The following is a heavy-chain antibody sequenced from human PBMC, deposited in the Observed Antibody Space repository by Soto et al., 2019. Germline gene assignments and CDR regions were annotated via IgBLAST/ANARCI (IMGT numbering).Heavy chain of an antibody. CDR2: IHYSGST. V-gene: IGHV4-31*03. Sequence: QVQLQDSGPGLVKPSQTLSLTCTVSGGSISSGGYYWSWIRQHPGKGLEWIGYIHYSGSTYYNPSLKSRVTISVDTSKNQFSPKLSSVTAADTAVYYCATARIEQQLEVGGIDYWGQGTLVTVSS. CDR1: GGSISSGGYY. CDR3: ATARIEQQLEVGGIDY. D-gene: IGHD6-13*01. J-gene: IGHJ4*02.